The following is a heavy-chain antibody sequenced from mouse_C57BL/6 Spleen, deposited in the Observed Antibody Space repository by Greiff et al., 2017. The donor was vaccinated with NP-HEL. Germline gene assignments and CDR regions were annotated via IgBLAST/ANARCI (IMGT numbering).Heavy chain of an antibody. CDR3: ARGVVAPYYFDY. V-gene: IGHV1-82*01. CDR2: IYPGDGDT. D-gene: IGHD1-1*01. Sequence: QVQLKESGPELVKPGASVKISCKASGYAFSSSWMNWVKQRPGKGLEWIGRIYPGDGDTNYNGKFKGKATLTADKSSSTAYMQLSSLTSEDSAVYFGARGVVAPYYFDYWGQGTTLTVSS. CDR1: GYAFSSSW. J-gene: IGHJ2*01.